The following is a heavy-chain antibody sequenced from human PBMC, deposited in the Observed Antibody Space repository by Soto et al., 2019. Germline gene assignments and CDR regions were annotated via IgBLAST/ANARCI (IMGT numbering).Heavy chain of an antibody. D-gene: IGHD3-3*01. CDR3: ARAASEFGVVIFDFDY. CDR1: GYTFTSYG. CDR2: ISAYNGNT. J-gene: IGHJ4*02. V-gene: IGHV1-18*01. Sequence: ASVKVSCKASGYTFTSYGISWVRQAPGQGLEWMGWISAYNGNTNYAQKLQGRVTMTTDTSTSTAYMELRSLRSDDTAVYYCARAASEFGVVIFDFDYWGQGTRVTVSS.